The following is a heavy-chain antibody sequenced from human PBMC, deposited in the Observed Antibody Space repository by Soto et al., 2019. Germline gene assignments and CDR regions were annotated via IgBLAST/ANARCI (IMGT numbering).Heavy chain of an antibody. CDR2: ISYDGYNT. CDR3: ARVNPGNNLYYYCGLDV. D-gene: IGHD1-1*01. CDR1: GFTFDTFA. J-gene: IGHJ6*02. Sequence: QVHLVESGGSVVQPGRSLRLSCAASGFTFDTFAIHWVRQTPGKVLEWVALISYDGYNTYYADSVRGRFTISRDNSKNTLYLQMTSLRPDDTGVYYCARVNPGNNLYYYCGLDVWGQWTSVTVSS. V-gene: IGHV3-30-3*01.